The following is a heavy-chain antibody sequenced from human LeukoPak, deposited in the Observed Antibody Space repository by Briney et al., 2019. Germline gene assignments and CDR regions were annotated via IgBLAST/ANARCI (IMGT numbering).Heavy chain of an antibody. V-gene: IGHV4-59*01. CDR3: TRGAGWLIDY. Sequence: SETLSLTCTVSDDSISDYYRGWIRQPPGKGLEWIGYLHNSGTSTYNPSLKSRVTISADTSKNQLSLKLNSLTTAGTAVYYCTRGAGWLIDYWGQGILVTVSS. D-gene: IGHD3-16*01. CDR1: DDSISDYY. J-gene: IGHJ4*02. CDR2: LHNSGTS.